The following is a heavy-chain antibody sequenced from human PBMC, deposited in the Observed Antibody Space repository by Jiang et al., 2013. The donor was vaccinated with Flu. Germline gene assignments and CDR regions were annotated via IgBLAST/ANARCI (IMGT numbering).Heavy chain of an antibody. CDR3: ARAKGFFGVVPDHLNWFDP. J-gene: IGHJ5*02. D-gene: IGHD3-3*01. Sequence: GLVKPSETLSLTCTVSGGSISSYYWSWIRQPPGKGLEWIGYIYYSGSTNYNPSLKSRVTISVDTSKNQFSLKLSSVTAADTAVYYCARAKGFFGVVPDHLNWFDPWGQGTLVTVSS. CDR1: GGSISSYY. CDR2: IYYSGST. V-gene: IGHV4-59*01.